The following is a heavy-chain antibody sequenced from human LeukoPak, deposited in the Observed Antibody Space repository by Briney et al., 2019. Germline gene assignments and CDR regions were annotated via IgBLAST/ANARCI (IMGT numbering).Heavy chain of an antibody. J-gene: IGHJ5*02. V-gene: IGHV1-18*01. CDR2: ISAYNGNT. CDR1: GYTFTSYG. Sequence: ASVKVSCKASGYTFTSYGISWVRQAPGQGLEWMGWISAYNGNTNYAQKLQGGVTMTTDTSTSTAYMELRSLRSDDTAVYYCARAELVTGWYSSSGEEYWFDPWGQGTLVTVSS. CDR3: ARAELVTGWYSSSGEEYWFDP. D-gene: IGHD6-13*01.